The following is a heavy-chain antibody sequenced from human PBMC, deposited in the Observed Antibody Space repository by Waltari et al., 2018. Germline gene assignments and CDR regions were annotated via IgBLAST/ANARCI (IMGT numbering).Heavy chain of an antibody. CDR2: IPAGGNT. D-gene: IGHD3-10*01. V-gene: IGHV4-4*07. CDR3: ARLLVNYGSNRYYSDTFDL. J-gene: IGHJ3*01. CDR1: GASISTHH. Sequence: QVQLQESGPGLVKPSETLSLTCAVSGASISTHHWSWLRQPAGKGLAWIWHIPAGGNTNSNPSLKGRVILSVGTSKNQFSLGLDSVTAAETAVYFCARLLVNYGSNRYYSDTFDLWGQGTLVTVSS.